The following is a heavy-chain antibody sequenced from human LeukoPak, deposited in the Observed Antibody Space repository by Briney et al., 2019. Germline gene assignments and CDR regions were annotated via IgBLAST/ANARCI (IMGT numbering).Heavy chain of an antibody. D-gene: IGHD6-19*01. Sequence: ASVKVSCKASGYTFTGYYMHWVRQAPGQGLEWVGWINPPNGGTNYAQKFQGRVTMTRDTSISTAYMELSRLRSDDTAVYYCARDRSSGWYDGDAFDIWGQGTMVTVSS. CDR1: GYTFTGYY. CDR3: ARDRSSGWYDGDAFDI. CDR2: INPPNGGT. J-gene: IGHJ3*02. V-gene: IGHV1-2*02.